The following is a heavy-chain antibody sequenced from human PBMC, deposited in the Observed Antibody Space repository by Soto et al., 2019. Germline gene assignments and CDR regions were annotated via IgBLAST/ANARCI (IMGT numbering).Heavy chain of an antibody. CDR2: IYPGDSDT. D-gene: IGHD6-19*01. Sequence: GESLKISCRGSGYSFTSYWIGWVRQMPGKGLEWMGIIYPGDSDTRYSPSFQGQVTISADKSISTAYLQWSSLKASDTAMYYCARRTAVADDAFDIWGQRTTVTVSS. V-gene: IGHV5-51*01. CDR3: ARRTAVADDAFDI. CDR1: GYSFTSYW. J-gene: IGHJ3*02.